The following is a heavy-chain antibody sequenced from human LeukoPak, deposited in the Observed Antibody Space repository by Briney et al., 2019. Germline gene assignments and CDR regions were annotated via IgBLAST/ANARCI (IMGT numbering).Heavy chain of an antibody. J-gene: IGHJ4*02. Sequence: GGSLRLSCAASGFTFSSYATHWVRQAPGKGLEWVAVISYDGSNKYYADSVKGRFTISRDNSKNTLYLQMNSLRAEDTAVYYCARDTQWEPQYWGQGTLVTVSS. D-gene: IGHD1-26*01. V-gene: IGHV3-30*01. CDR1: GFTFSSYA. CDR3: ARDTQWEPQY. CDR2: ISYDGSNK.